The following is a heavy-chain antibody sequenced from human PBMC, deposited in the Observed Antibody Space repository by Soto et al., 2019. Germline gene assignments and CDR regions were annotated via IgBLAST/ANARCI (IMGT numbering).Heavy chain of an antibody. Sequence: SETLSLTCTVSGGSISSGGYYWSWIRQHPGEGLEWIGYIYYSGSTYYNPSLKSRVTISVDTSKNQFSLKLSSVTAADTAVYYCEIATAAAANTNAYWGQGTLVTVSS. J-gene: IGHJ4*02. D-gene: IGHD6-13*01. CDR1: GGSISSGGYY. V-gene: IGHV4-31*03. CDR2: IYYSGST. CDR3: EIATAAAANTNAY.